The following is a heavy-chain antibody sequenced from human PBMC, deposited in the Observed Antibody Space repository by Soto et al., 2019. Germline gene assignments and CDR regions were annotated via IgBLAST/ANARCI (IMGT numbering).Heavy chain of an antibody. Sequence: QITLKESGPTLVKPTQTLTLTCTFSGFSLTTIGVGVGWIRQPPGKALEWLALSYWDDDKHYSTSLKSRLTINKVTSKNQVVLTMTNMDPVDTATYSCAHRRRGNRGWGTFDYWGQGILVTVSS. J-gene: IGHJ4*02. V-gene: IGHV2-5*02. D-gene: IGHD6-19*01. CDR3: AHRRRGNRGWGTFDY. CDR2: SYWDDDK. CDR1: GFSLTTIGVG.